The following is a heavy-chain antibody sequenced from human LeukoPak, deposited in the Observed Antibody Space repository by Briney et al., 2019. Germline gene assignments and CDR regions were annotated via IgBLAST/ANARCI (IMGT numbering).Heavy chain of an antibody. Sequence: PGGSLRLSCAASGFTFSSNGMHWVRQAPGKGLEWVAFIQNDGNNKKYADSVKGRFTISRDNSKNTLYLQMNSPRIEDTAVYYCARDWGTSSLYLVNWGQGTLVTVSS. J-gene: IGHJ4*02. CDR3: ARDWGTSSLYLVN. CDR2: IQNDGNNK. CDR1: GFTFSSNG. D-gene: IGHD6-6*01. V-gene: IGHV3-30*02.